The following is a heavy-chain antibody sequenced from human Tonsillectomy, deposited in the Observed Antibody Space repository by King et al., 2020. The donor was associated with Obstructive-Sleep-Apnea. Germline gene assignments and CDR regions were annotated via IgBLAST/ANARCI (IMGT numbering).Heavy chain of an antibody. J-gene: IGHJ3*02. V-gene: IGHV3-20*01. CDR2: MLWNGGDT. CDR1: GFTLDDYS. Sequence: VQLVESGGGVARPGGSLRLSCAASGFTLDDYSMSWVRRAPGKGREWVSGMLWNGGDTGYADSEKGRFTISRDNAKKSLYLKMNSLRAEDTALYHCARPVRFGELGQILANDSFDIWGPGTLVPVSS. D-gene: IGHD3-10*01. CDR3: ARPVRFGELGQILANDSFDI.